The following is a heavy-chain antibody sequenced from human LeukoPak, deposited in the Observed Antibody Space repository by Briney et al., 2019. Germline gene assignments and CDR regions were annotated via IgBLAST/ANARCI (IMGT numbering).Heavy chain of an antibody. V-gene: IGHV3-48*03. J-gene: IGHJ5*02. CDR1: GFTFSSYE. CDR3: ARDQGSSWDKWFDP. D-gene: IGHD6-13*01. Sequence: GGSLRLSCAASGFTFSSYEMNWVRQAPGKGLEWVSYISSSGSTIYYADSLKGRFTISRDNAKNSLYLQMNSLRAEDTAVYYCARDQGSSWDKWFDPWGQGTLVTVSS. CDR2: ISSSGSTI.